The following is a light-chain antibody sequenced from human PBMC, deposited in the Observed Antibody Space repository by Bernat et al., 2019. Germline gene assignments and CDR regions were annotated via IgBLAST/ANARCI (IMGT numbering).Light chain of an antibody. Sequence: QSALTQPASVSGSPGQSITISCTGTSSDVGGYNYVSWYQQYPGRAPKLMIYDVRDRPSGISNRFSGSKSGNTASLTISGLLAEDEADYYCSSYTSSSTLVFGGGTRLTVL. J-gene: IGLJ3*02. CDR1: SSDVGGYNY. V-gene: IGLV2-14*03. CDR2: DVR. CDR3: SSYTSSSTLV.